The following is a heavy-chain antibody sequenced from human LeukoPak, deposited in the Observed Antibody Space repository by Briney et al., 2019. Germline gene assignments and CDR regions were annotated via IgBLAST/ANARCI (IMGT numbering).Heavy chain of an antibody. J-gene: IGHJ5*02. Sequence: PGGSLRLSCAASGFTFSSYSMNWVRQAPGKGLEWVSYISSSSSTIYYADSVKGRFTISRDNAKNSLYLQMNSLRAEDTAVYYCARWVKDCSGGSCGFDPWGQGTLVTVSS. CDR3: ARWVKDCSGGSCGFDP. V-gene: IGHV3-48*04. CDR2: ISSSSSTI. CDR1: GFTFSSYS. D-gene: IGHD2-15*01.